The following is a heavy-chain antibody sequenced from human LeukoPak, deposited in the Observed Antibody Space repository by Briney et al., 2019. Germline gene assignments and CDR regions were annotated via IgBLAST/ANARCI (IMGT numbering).Heavy chain of an antibody. V-gene: IGHV3-48*01. J-gene: IGHJ3*02. CDR3: TSVPGGATAVGAFDI. Sequence: GGSLRLSCAASGFTFSSYAMTWVRQAPGKGLEWVSYITRSSGTIHYADSVKGRFTISRDNAKNSLSLQMNSLKTEDTAVYYCTSVPGGATAVGAFDIWGQGTMVTVSS. D-gene: IGHD1-26*01. CDR2: ITRSSGTI. CDR1: GFTFSSYA.